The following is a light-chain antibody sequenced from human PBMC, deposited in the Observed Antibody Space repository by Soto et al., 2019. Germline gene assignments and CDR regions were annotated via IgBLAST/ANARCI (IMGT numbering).Light chain of an antibody. J-gene: IGKJ1*01. CDR2: GAS. Sequence: IVLTQSPASLSLSPGERATLSCRASQSVDSYLVWYQQKPGQAPRLLIFGASNRATGIPARFSGSGSGTDFTLTIGGLQSEDFAVYYCQQYNNWPQTFGQGTKV. V-gene: IGKV3-11*01. CDR3: QQYNNWPQT. CDR1: QSVDSY.